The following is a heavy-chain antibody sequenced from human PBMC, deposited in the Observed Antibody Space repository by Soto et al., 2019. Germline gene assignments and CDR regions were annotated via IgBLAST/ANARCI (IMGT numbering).Heavy chain of an antibody. J-gene: IGHJ3*02. D-gene: IGHD2-21*02. CDR3: GSPYYNPSLKSRVTISVDTSTNQFSLKLSSVTAADTAVYYCAREQLTRLEDCSSTSCAGPDAFDI. CDR2: IYPGDSDT. Sequence: GESLKISCKGSGYSFTSYWIGWVRQMPGKGLEWMGIIYPGDSDTRYSPSFQGQVTISADKSISTAYLQWSSLKASDTAMYYYGSPYYNPSLKSRVTISVDTSTNQFSLKLSSVTAADTAVYYCAREQLTRLEDCSSTSCAGPDAFDIWGQGTMVTVSS. CDR1: GYSFTSYW. V-gene: IGHV5-51*01.